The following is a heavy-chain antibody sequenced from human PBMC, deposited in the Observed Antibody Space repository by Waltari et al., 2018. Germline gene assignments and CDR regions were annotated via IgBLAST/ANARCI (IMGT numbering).Heavy chain of an antibody. J-gene: IGHJ4*02. CDR2: LSNGNDVS. CDR1: GFNVNDNT. Sequence: LESGGASVQPGGSLRLSCAASGFNVNDNTMSWVRQPPGKGLGGVSRLSNGNDVSYQSDSVKGRFTTSRDIAGNSIYLQMSGLRSEDTAIYYCVREVGYTNSATWGQGTLVNVSP. D-gene: IGHD4-4*01. V-gene: IGHV3-23*01. CDR3: VREVGYTNSAT.